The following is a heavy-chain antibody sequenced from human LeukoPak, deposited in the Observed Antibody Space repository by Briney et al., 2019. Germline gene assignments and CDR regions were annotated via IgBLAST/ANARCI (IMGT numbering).Heavy chain of an antibody. D-gene: IGHD3-9*01. CDR2: ISGSRSVI. CDR3: ARVEGLIFPFDY. V-gene: IGHV3-48*01. Sequence: GGSLRLSCEASGFSFSSYSMNWVRQAPGKGLEWVAYISGSRSVIYYADSVKGRFTISRDNAKNSLSLQMNILTAEDTAVYYCARVEGLIFPFDYWGQGTLVTVSS. J-gene: IGHJ4*02. CDR1: GFSFSSYS.